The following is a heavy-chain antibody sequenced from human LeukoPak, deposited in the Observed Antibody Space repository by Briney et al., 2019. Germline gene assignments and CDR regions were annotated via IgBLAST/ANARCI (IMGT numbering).Heavy chain of an antibody. V-gene: IGHV3-30*18. J-gene: IGHJ4*02. CDR3: TKESATGSRYSFDY. CDR1: GFTFSSHG. CDR2: VSSDGGTT. Sequence: PGTSLRLSCAASGFTFSSHGIHWVRQAPGKGLEWVAVVSSDGGTTYYADSVKGRFTISRDNSKNTLYLQMNSLRGEDTAIYYCTKESATGSRYSFDYWGQGTLVNVSS. D-gene: IGHD2-15*01.